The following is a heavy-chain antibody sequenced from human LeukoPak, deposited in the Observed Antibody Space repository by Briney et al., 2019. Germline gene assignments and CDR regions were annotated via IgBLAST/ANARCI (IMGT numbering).Heavy chain of an antibody. Sequence: SQTLSLTCTVPGGSISSGDYYWSWIRQPPGKGLEWIGYIYYSGSTYYNPSLKSRVTISVDTSKNQFSLKLSSVTAADTAVYYCARERVTWIQLEYYFDYWGQGTLVTVSS. CDR1: GGSISSGDYY. CDR3: ARERVTWIQLEYYFDY. D-gene: IGHD5-18*01. J-gene: IGHJ4*02. CDR2: IYYSGST. V-gene: IGHV4-30-4*01.